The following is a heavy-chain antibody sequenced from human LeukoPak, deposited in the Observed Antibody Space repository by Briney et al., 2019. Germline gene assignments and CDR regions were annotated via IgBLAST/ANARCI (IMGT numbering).Heavy chain of an antibody. J-gene: IGHJ4*02. CDR2: IYYSGST. CDR1: GGSISSYY. V-gene: IGHV4-59*08. D-gene: IGHD1-26*01. Sequence: SETLSLTCTVSGGSISSYYWGWIRQPPGKGLEWIGYIYYSGSTNYNPSLKSRVTISVDTSKNQFSLKLSSVTAADTAVYYCARLEPGADYFDYWGQGTLVTVSS. CDR3: ARLEPGADYFDY.